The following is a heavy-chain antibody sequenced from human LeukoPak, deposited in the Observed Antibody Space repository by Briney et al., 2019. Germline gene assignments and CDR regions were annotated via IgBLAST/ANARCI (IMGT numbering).Heavy chain of an antibody. Sequence: GGSLRRSCAASGFTVSSNYMSWVRQAPGKGLEWVSVIYSGGSTYYADSVKGRFTISRDNSKNTLYLQMNSLRAEDTAVYHCAREFYGDYAWGSEVFDIWGQGTMVTVSS. CDR2: IYSGGST. D-gene: IGHD4-17*01. CDR3: AREFYGDYAWGSEVFDI. V-gene: IGHV3-66*01. J-gene: IGHJ3*02. CDR1: GFTVSSNY.